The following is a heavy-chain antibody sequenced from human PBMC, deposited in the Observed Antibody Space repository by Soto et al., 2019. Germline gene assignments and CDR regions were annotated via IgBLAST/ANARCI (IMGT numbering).Heavy chain of an antibody. CDR3: ATRMYYDFWSGYSATNYYYYYGMDV. V-gene: IGHV1-69*13. Sequence: SVKVSCKASGGTFSSYAISWVRQAPGQGLEWMGGIIPIFGTANYAQKFQGRVTITADESTSTAYMELSSLRSEDTAVYYCATRMYYDFWSGYSATNYYYYYGMDVWGQGTTVTVSS. CDR1: GGTFSSYA. D-gene: IGHD3-3*01. CDR2: IIPIFGTA. J-gene: IGHJ6*02.